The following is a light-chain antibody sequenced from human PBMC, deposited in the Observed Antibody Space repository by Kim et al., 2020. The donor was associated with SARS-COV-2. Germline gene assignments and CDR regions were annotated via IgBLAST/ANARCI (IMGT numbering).Light chain of an antibody. V-gene: IGKV3-20*01. CDR2: GTS. CDR1: QSVSSSY. CDR3: QQYSSSPQT. J-gene: IGKJ1*01. Sequence: EIVLMQSPGTLSLSPGERATLSCRASQSVSSSYLAWFQQKPGQPPRLLIYGTSNRATGIPDRFSGSGSGTDFTLIISRLEPEDFAVYYCQQYSSSPQTFGQGTKVDIK.